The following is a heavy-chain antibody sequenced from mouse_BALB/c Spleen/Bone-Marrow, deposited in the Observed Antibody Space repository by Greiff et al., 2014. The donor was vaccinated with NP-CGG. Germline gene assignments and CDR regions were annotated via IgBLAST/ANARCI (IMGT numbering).Heavy chain of an antibody. Sequence: EVQVVESGGGLVKSGGSLKLSCAASGFTFNSYGMSWVRQTPEKRLEWVATISGGGSYTFYPDSVKGRFTISRDNAKNNLYLQLSSLRSEDTALYYCARHAYYDQTEVSFVYWSQGTLVTVSA. J-gene: IGHJ3*01. CDR2: ISGGGSYT. CDR3: ARHAYYDQTEVSFVY. CDR1: GFTFNSYG. V-gene: IGHV5-9-2*01. D-gene: IGHD2-4*01.